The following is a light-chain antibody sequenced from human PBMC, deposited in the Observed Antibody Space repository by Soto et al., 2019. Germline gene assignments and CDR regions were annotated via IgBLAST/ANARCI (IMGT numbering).Light chain of an antibody. Sequence: EIVLTQSPATLSLSPGERATLSCRASQSVSSYLAWYQQTPGQAPRLLIYDASNRATGIPARFSGSGSGTDFTLTISSLEPEDFAVYYCQQRSNWPWTFGQGTKVDIK. V-gene: IGKV3-11*01. CDR1: QSVSSY. J-gene: IGKJ1*01. CDR2: DAS. CDR3: QQRSNWPWT.